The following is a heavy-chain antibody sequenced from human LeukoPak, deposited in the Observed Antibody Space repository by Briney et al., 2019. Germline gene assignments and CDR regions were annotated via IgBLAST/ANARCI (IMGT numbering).Heavy chain of an antibody. Sequence: GGSLRLSCAASGFTFSSYAMSWFRQAPGKGLEWVGFIRSQAYTGTADYAASVNGRFTISRDDSKTIAYLQMNSLKTEDTAVYYCTRAVLASAGLLFDHWGQGTLVTVSS. CDR1: GFTFSSYA. J-gene: IGHJ4*02. CDR2: IRSQAYTGTA. D-gene: IGHD6-13*01. CDR3: TRAVLASAGLLFDH. V-gene: IGHV3-49*03.